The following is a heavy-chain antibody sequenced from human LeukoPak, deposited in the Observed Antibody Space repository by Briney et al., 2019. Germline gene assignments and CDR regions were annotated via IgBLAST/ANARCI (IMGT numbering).Heavy chain of an antibody. D-gene: IGHD2-21*01. J-gene: IGHJ3*02. CDR2: IYSGGST. V-gene: IGHV3-53*01. CDR1: GFTVSSNY. CDR3: ARASYCGGDCYSGAFDI. Sequence: GGSLRLSCAASGFTVSSNYMSWVRQAPGKGLEWVSVIYSGGSTYYADSVKGRFTISRDNSKNTLYLQMNSLRAEDTAVYYCARASYCGGDCYSGAFDIWGQGTMVTVSS.